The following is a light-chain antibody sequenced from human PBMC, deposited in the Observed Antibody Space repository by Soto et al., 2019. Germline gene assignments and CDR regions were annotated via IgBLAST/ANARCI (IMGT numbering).Light chain of an antibody. V-gene: IGKV3-15*01. J-gene: IGKJ2*03. CDR1: QSVLSN. CDR3: QPYYEWSPLS. Sequence: SAATLSVSQRVRTTLSCRSSQSVLSNLAWYQQKPGQAPRLLIYGASTRATGVPAKFSGSGSGTEFTLTISSLLTEDFGIYYCQPYYEWSPLSF. CDR2: GAS.